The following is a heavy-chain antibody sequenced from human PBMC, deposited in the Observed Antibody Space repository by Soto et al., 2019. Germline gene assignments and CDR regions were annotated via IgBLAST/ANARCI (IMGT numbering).Heavy chain of an antibody. V-gene: IGHV4-4*02. CDR2: IYHSGST. CDR1: GGSISSSNW. J-gene: IGHJ6*02. CDR3: ARLESVSVVEGAHYYYGMDV. D-gene: IGHD2-15*01. Sequence: SETLSLTCAVSGGSISSSNWWSWVRQPPGKGLEWIGEIYHSGSTNYNPSLKSRVTISVDKSKNQFSLKLRSVTAADTAVYYCARLESVSVVEGAHYYYGMDVWGQGTTFTVSS.